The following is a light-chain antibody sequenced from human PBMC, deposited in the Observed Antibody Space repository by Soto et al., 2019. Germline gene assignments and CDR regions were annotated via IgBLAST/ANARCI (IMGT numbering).Light chain of an antibody. J-gene: IGKJ4*01. V-gene: IGKV1-33*01. CDR3: QQYDNLPLT. CDR1: QDISNY. Sequence: DIPMTQSPSSLSASVGDRVTINCQASQDISNYLNWYQQKPGKAPKLLIYDASNLETGVPSRFSGSGSWTDFTITISSLQPEDIATYYCQQYDNLPLTFGGGTKVEIK. CDR2: DAS.